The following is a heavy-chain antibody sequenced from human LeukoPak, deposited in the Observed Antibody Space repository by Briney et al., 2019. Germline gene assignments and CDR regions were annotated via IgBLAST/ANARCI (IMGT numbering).Heavy chain of an antibody. D-gene: IGHD1-14*01. CDR1: GYTFTGYY. CDR2: INPNSGGT. V-gene: IGHV1-2*02. CDR3: AGDKGPDEPTGFMDL. J-gene: IGHJ6*03. Sequence: ASVKVSCKASGYTFTGYYMHWVRQAPGQGLEWMGWINPNSGGTNYAQKFQGRVTMTRDTSISTAYMELSRLRSDDTAVYYCAGDKGPDEPTGFMDLWGKGTTVTVSS.